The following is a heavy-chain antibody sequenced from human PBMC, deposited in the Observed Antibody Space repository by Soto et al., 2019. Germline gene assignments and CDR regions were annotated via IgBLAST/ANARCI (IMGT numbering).Heavy chain of an antibody. Sequence: GGSLRLSCAASGFTFSSYAMHWVRQAPGKGLEWVAVISYDGSNKYYADSVKGRFTISRDNSKNTLYLQMNSLRAEDTAVYYCARDVWATWGLSIAARPFYYYGMDVWGQGTTVTVSS. J-gene: IGHJ6*02. V-gene: IGHV3-30-3*01. CDR2: ISYDGSNK. D-gene: IGHD6-6*01. CDR1: GFTFSSYA. CDR3: ARDVWATWGLSIAARPFYYYGMDV.